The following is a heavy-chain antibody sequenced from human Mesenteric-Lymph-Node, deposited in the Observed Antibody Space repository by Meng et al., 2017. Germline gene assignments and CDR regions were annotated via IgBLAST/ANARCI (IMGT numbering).Heavy chain of an antibody. CDR1: GFTFSSYS. D-gene: IGHD1-26*01. CDR2: ISSNSYYS. J-gene: IGHJ4*02. Sequence: ELQLVESGGGLVKPVGSLRLSCAASGFTFSSYSMNWVRQAPGKGLEWVSYISSNSYYSSYADSVKGRFTISRDNAKNSVYLQMNSLRAEDTAVYYCAEGSGSYAVAYWGQGTLVTVSS. CDR3: AEGSGSYAVAY. V-gene: IGHV3-21*01.